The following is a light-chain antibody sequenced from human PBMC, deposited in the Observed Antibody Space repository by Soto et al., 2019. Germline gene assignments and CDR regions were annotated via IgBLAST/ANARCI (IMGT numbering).Light chain of an antibody. CDR3: QQYGSSLPWS. Sequence: EIVLTQSPGTLSLSPGERATLSCRASPSLISSYLAWYQQKPGKAPRLLIYGAFRRATGVPDRFSGSGSGTDFTLTISRLEPEDFAVYYCQQYGSSLPWSCGQGTNVEI. CDR1: PSLISSY. CDR2: GAF. V-gene: IGKV3-20*01. J-gene: IGKJ1*01.